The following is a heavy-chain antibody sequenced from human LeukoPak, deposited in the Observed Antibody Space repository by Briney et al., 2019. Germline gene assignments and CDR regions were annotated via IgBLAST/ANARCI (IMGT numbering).Heavy chain of an antibody. V-gene: IGHV3-66*01. Sequence: PGGSLRLSCAASRFTFNINYMSWVRQAPGQGLEWVSIIYSDGSTCYADSVKGRFTISRDTPKNTLYLQMNSLRAEDTAVYYCANLGSPSGNWGQGTLVTVSS. CDR1: RFTFNINY. CDR3: ANLGSPSGN. CDR2: IYSDGST. J-gene: IGHJ4*02. D-gene: IGHD3-10*01.